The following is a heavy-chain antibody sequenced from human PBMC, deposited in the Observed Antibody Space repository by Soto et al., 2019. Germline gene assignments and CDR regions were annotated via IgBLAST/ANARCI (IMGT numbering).Heavy chain of an antibody. J-gene: IGHJ4*02. CDR3: ARDSSGYYDLDY. CDR1: GYTFTSYA. V-gene: IGHV1-8*01. Sequence: QVQLVQSGAEVKKPGASVKVSCKASGYTFTSYAINWGRQATGQGLEWMGWMNPNSGNTGYAQKFQGRVTMTRHTAISTAYMELSSLRSEDTAVYYCARDSSGYYDLDYWGQGTLVTVSS. CDR2: MNPNSGNT. D-gene: IGHD3-22*01.